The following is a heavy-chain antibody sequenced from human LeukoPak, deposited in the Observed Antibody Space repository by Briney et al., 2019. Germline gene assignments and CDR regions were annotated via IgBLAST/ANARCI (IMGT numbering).Heavy chain of an antibody. Sequence: GGSLRLSCAAYGFTFSSYWMSWVRQAPGKGLEWVANIKQDGSEKYYVDSVKGRFTISRDNAKNSLYLQMNSLRAEDTAVYYCARARNPNSSPYYYYYMDVWGKGTTVTVSS. D-gene: IGHD6-13*01. CDR1: GFTFSSYW. CDR3: ARARNPNSSPYYYYYMDV. CDR2: IKQDGSEK. V-gene: IGHV3-7*01. J-gene: IGHJ6*03.